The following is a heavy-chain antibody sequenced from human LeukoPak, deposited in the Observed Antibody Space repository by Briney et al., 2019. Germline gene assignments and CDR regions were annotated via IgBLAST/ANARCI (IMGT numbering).Heavy chain of an antibody. V-gene: IGHV3-30-3*01. Sequence: GRSLRLSCAASGFTFSRYAMHWVRQAPGKGLEWVAVIWYDGSNIYYADSVKGRFTISRDSSENTLYLQMNSLRVEDTAVYYCARVGYYSSGPFSYFDYWGQGTLVTVSS. CDR1: GFTFSRYA. CDR3: ARVGYYSSGPFSYFDY. D-gene: IGHD3-10*01. CDR2: IWYDGSNI. J-gene: IGHJ4*02.